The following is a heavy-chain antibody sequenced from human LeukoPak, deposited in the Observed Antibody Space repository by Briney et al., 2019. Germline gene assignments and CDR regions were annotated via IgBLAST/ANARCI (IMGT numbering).Heavy chain of an antibody. CDR1: GGSISRSDW. V-gene: IGHV4-4*02. J-gene: IGHJ3*01. CDR2: IFHSGST. D-gene: IGHD5-24*01. CDR3: ARDASLQTGAFDV. Sequence: KSSETLSLTCAVSGGSISRSDWWSWVRQSPGKGLEWIGEIFHSGSTKYNPSLKSRVTISVDKSKNQFSLNLTSVTAADTAMYYCARDASLQTGAFDVWSQGTMVTVSS.